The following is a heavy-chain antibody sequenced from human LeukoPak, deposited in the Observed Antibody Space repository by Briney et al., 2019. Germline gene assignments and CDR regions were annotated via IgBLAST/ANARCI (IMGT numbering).Heavy chain of an antibody. J-gene: IGHJ1*01. D-gene: IGHD3-22*01. CDR3: ARVSYYDSSAPWKH. Sequence: SETLSLTCTVSGGSISSSSYYWGWIRQPPGKGLEWIGSIYYSGSTYYNPSLKSRVTISVDTSKNQFSLKLSSVTAADTAVYYCARVSYYDSSAPWKHWGQGTLVTVSS. CDR2: IYYSGST. V-gene: IGHV4-39*07. CDR1: GGSISSSSYY.